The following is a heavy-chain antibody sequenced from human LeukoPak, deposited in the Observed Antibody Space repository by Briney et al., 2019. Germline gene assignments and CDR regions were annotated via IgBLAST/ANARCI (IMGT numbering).Heavy chain of an antibody. CDR3: ARDPGWLQSYYYYGMDV. V-gene: IGHV3-11*01. CDR2: ISSSGSTI. Sequence: GGSLRLFCAASGFTFSHYYMSWIRQAPGKGLEWVSYISSSGSTIYYADSVKGRFTISRDNAKHSLYLQMNSLRAEDTAVYYWARDPGWLQSYYYYGMDVWGQGTTVSVSS. CDR1: GFTFSHYY. J-gene: IGHJ6*02. D-gene: IGHD5-24*01.